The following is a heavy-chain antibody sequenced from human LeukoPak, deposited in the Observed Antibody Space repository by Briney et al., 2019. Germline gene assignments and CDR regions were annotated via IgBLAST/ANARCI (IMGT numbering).Heavy chain of an antibody. V-gene: IGHV4-59*01. CDR1: GGSISAYY. CDR2: IHYSGST. Sequence: PSETLSLTCTVSGGSISAYYWSWIRQPPGKGLEWIGYIHYSGSTYYNPSLRSRVTISVDTSKNQVSLNLTTVTAADTAVYFCARASCGSGAYCYYYYYGMDLWGQGTTVTVSS. CDR3: ARASCGSGAYCYYYYYGMDL. D-gene: IGHD3-10*01. J-gene: IGHJ6*02.